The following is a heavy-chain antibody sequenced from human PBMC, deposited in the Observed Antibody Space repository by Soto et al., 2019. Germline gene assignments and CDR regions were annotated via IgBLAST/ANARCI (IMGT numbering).Heavy chain of an antibody. CDR3: ARHLVSWFRQQLVHNWFDP. CDR1: GGSFSGYY. CDR2: INHSGST. Sequence: SETLSLTCAVYGGSFSGYYWSWIRRPPGKGLEWIGEINHSGSTNYNPSLKSRVTISVDTSKNQFSLKLSSVTAADTAVYYCARHLVSWFRQQLVHNWFDPWGQGTLVTVSS. J-gene: IGHJ5*02. D-gene: IGHD6-13*01. V-gene: IGHV4-34*01.